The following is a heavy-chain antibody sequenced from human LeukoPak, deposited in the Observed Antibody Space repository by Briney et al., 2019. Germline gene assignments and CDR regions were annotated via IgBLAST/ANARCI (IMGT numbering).Heavy chain of an antibody. CDR3: ARCRENDFWSGSPVDH. J-gene: IGHJ4*02. CDR1: GFFSSSYC. Sequence: GGSLRLSCEASGFFSSSYCMHWVRQAPGKGLEWLAVISGDGTNKYYAESVKGRFTISRDNSKTTVLVQLNSLRVEDTAVYYCARCRENDFWSGSPVDHWGQGTLVTVSS. V-gene: IGHV3-30-3*01. D-gene: IGHD3-3*01. CDR2: ISGDGTNK.